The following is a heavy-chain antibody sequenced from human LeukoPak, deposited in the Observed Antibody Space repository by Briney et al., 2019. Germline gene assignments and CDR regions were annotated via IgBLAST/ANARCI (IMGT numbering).Heavy chain of an antibody. CDR1: GGSFSGYY. D-gene: IGHD6-19*01. CDR3: ARSWYSSGWVDY. CDR2: TYYSGST. V-gene: IGHV4-59*08. Sequence: SETLSLTCAVYGGSFSGYYWCWIRQPPGKGLEWIGYTYYSGSTNYNPSLKSRVTISVDTSKNQFSLKLSSVTAADTAVYYCARSWYSSGWVDYWGQGTLVTVSS. J-gene: IGHJ4*02.